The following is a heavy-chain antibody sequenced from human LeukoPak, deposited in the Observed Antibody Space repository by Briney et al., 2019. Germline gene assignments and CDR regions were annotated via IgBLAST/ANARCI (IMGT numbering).Heavy chain of an antibody. CDR1: GFTFSSYA. V-gene: IGHV3-23*01. CDR3: AKDIVVVTSGSNAFDI. D-gene: IGHD2-21*02. J-gene: IGHJ3*02. Sequence: GGSLRLSCAASGFTFSSYAMSWVRQAPGKGLEWVSSISGSGGRTHYADSVRGRFTISRDNSKNTLYLQMNSLRAEDTAVYYCAKDIVVVTSGSNAFDIWGQGTMVTVSS. CDR2: ISGSGGRT.